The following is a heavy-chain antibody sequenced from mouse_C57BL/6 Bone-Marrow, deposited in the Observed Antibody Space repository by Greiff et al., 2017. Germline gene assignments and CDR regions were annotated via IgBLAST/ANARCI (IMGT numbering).Heavy chain of an antibody. CDR3: ARWLLRLLDY. Sequence: VQLQESGAELMKPGASVKLSCKATGYTFTGYWIEWVKQRPGHGLEWIGEILPGSGSTNYTEKFKGKATFTADTSSNTAYMQLSSLTTEDSAIYYCARWLLRLLDYWGQGTTLTVSS. J-gene: IGHJ2*01. CDR2: ILPGSGST. V-gene: IGHV1-9*01. D-gene: IGHD2-3*01. CDR1: GYTFTGYW.